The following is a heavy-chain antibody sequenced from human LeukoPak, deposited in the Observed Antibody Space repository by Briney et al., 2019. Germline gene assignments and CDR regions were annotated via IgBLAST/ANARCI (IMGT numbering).Heavy chain of an antibody. CDR2: IDPGDSDT. J-gene: IGHJ5*02. Sequence: GGSRKISCQGSGSSFTSYWSGWVRRLPGKGREWMGIIDPGDSDTRYSPSFQGQVTISADKSISTAYLQWSGLKASDTAMYYCARLPDFWSGHDNNWFDLWGQGTLVTVSS. CDR1: GSSFTSYW. V-gene: IGHV5-51*01. D-gene: IGHD3-3*01. CDR3: ARLPDFWSGHDNNWFDL.